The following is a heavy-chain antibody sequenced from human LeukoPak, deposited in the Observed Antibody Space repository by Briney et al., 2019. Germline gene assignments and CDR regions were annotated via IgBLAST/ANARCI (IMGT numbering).Heavy chain of an antibody. CDR2: LSGSGYNT. CDR3: GKDPYGTRYFDF. J-gene: IGHJ4*02. V-gene: IGHV3-23*01. CDR1: GFTFSSHA. Sequence: GGSLRLSCAASGFTFSSHALSWVRQAPGKGLEWVSSLSGSGYNTYYADSVKGRFTISRDNSKNTVYLQMNSLRAENTAVYYCGKDPYGTRYFDFLGQGTLGTVSS. D-gene: IGHD2-2*01.